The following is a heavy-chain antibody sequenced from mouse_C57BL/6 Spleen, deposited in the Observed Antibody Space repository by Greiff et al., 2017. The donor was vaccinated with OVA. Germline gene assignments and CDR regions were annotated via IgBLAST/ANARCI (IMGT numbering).Heavy chain of an antibody. D-gene: IGHD4-1*01. CDR2: IYPSDSET. CDR3: ARRLGYFDY. V-gene: IGHV1-61*01. J-gene: IGHJ2*01. CDR1: GYTFTSYW. Sequence: QVQLKQPGAELVRPGSSVKLSCKASGYTFTSYWMDWVKQRPGQGLEWIGNIYPSDSETHYNQKFKDKATLTVDKSSSTAYMQLSSLTSEDSAVYYCARRLGYFDYWGQGTTLTVSS.